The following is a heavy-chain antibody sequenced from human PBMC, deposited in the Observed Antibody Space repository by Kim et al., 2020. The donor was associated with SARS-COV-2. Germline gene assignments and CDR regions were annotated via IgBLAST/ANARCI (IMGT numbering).Heavy chain of an antibody. CDR1: GYTFTSYA. D-gene: IGHD6-13*01. CDR3: ARDYYSSSWYWGKDYYYYGMDV. Sequence: ASVKVSCKASGYTFTSYAMHWVRQAPGQRLEWMGWINAGNGNTKYSQKFQGRVTITRDTSASTAYMELSSLRSEDTAVYYCARDYYSSSWYWGKDYYYYGMDVWGQGTTVTVSS. J-gene: IGHJ6*02. CDR2: INAGNGNT. V-gene: IGHV1-3*01.